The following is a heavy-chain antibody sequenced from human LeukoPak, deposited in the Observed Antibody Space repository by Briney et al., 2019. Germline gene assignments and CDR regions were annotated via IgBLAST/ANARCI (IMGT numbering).Heavy chain of an antibody. V-gene: IGHV1-2*02. CDR3: ARIGYTHYFDY. CDR2: INPNSGGT. Sequence: GASVKVSCKASGYTFTDYYLHWVRQAPGQGLEWMGWINPNSGGTNYAQTFQGRVTMTRDTFITTAYLELSRLRSDDTAVYYCARIGYTHYFDYWGQGTLVTVSS. D-gene: IGHD5-24*01. CDR1: GYTFTDYY. J-gene: IGHJ4*02.